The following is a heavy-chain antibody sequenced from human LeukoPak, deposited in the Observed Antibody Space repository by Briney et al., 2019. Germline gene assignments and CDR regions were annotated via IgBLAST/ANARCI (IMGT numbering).Heavy chain of an antibody. V-gene: IGHV3-23*01. D-gene: IGHD5-18*01. J-gene: IGHJ3*01. CDR2: NSGRGVYT. CDR3: AKIKYRSDDVEEFGAFDL. CDR1: GFSFSSHG. Sequence: GGSLSLSCAASGFSFSSHGISWVRQAPGEGLEWVAGNSGRGVYTYSADSVKGRFTISRDTSKNTLDLQMNTLRADDTAVYFWAKIKYRSDDVEEFGAFDLWGQGTMVTVSS.